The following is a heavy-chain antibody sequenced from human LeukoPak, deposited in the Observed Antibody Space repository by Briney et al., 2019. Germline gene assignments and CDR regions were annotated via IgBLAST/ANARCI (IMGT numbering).Heavy chain of an antibody. J-gene: IGHJ4*02. CDR3: ARLGGTKSPTYSSGWYGVDY. CDR2: INHSGST. V-gene: IGHV4-34*01. CDR1: GGSFSGYY. Sequence: SETLSLTCAVYGGSFSGYYWSWIRQPPGKGLEWIGEINHSGSTNYNPSLKSRVTISVDTSKNQFSLKLSSVTAADTAVYYCARLGGTKSPTYSSGWYGVDYWGQGTLVTVSS. D-gene: IGHD6-19*01.